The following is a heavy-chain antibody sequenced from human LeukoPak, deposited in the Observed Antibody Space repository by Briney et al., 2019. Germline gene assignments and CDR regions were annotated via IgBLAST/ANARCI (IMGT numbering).Heavy chain of an antibody. CDR1: GGSISSYY. Sequence: SETLSLTCTVSGGSISSYYWSWIRQPPGKGLEWIGYIYDSGSTKYNPSLKSRVTISVDTSKHQFSLELNSVTAADTAVYYCARANDCMSAMDVWGKGTTVTVSS. CDR3: ARANDCMSAMDV. CDR2: IYDSGST. V-gene: IGHV4-59*01. J-gene: IGHJ6*03. D-gene: IGHD1-1*01.